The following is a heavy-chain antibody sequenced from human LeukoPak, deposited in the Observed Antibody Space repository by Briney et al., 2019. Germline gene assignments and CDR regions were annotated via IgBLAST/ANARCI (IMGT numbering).Heavy chain of an antibody. CDR1: GGSITTYS. Sequence: PSETLSLTCTVFGGSITTYSCSWIRQPAGRGLEWIGRFYSSGSTDYNPSLKSRVTMSVDTSKNQVSLKLSSVTAADTAIYYCARDFSSKNWFDTWGQGTLVTVSS. CDR2: FYSSGST. D-gene: IGHD2/OR15-2a*01. CDR3: ARDFSSKNWFDT. J-gene: IGHJ5*02. V-gene: IGHV4-4*07.